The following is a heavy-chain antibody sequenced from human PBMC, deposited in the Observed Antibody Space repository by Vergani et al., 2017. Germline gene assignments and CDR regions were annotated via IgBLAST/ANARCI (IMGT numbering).Heavy chain of an antibody. J-gene: IGHJ3*02. CDR3: ARDLEYYDSSGTIDRVFDI. CDR1: GGSISSYY. V-gene: IGHV4-59*01. Sequence: QVQLQESGPGLVKPSETLSLTCTVSGGSISSYYWSWIRQPPGKGLEWIGYIYYSRSTNYNPSLKSRVTISVDTSKNQFSLKLSSVTAADTAVYYCARDLEYYDSSGTIDRVFDIWGQGTMVTVSS. D-gene: IGHD3-22*01. CDR2: IYYSRST.